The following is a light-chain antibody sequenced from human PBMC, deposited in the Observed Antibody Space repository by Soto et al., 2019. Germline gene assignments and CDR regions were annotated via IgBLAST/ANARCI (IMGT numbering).Light chain of an antibody. J-gene: IGLJ3*02. CDR3: SSYAGTSVYVV. CDR2: EVT. Sequence: QSALTQPPSASGSPGQSVTISCTGTSSDVGGYNYVSWYQQHPGKAPKLIISEVTKRPSGVPDRFSGSKSGNTASLTVSGRQAEDEADYYCSSYAGTSVYVVFGGGTKSPS. V-gene: IGLV2-8*01. CDR1: SSDVGGYNY.